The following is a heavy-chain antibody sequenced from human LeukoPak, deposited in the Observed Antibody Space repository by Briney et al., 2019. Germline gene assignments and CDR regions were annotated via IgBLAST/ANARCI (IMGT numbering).Heavy chain of an antibody. D-gene: IGHD3-10*01. Sequence: SQTLSLTCTVSGGSISSGSCSWNWIRQPAGKGLEWIGRIYTSGSTNYNPSLKSRVTMSVDTSKNQFSMKLSSVTAADTAVYYCASSTGSGSYYPLFDYWGQGTLVTVSS. CDR1: GGSISSGSCS. V-gene: IGHV4-61*02. J-gene: IGHJ4*02. CDR2: IYTSGST. CDR3: ASSTGSGSYYPLFDY.